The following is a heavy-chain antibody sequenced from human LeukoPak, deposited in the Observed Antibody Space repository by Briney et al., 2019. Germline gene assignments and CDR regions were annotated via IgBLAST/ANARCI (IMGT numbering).Heavy chain of an antibody. J-gene: IGHJ6*03. CDR3: ARAGGYCSSTSCRRYYYYYYMDV. CDR2: IYPGDSDT. V-gene: IGHV5-51*01. Sequence: GESLKISCKGSGYSFTSYWIGWVRQMPGKGLEWMGIIYPGDSDTRYSPSFRGQVTISADKSISTAYLQWSSLKASDTAMYYCARAGGYCSSTSCRRYYYYYYMDVRGKGTTVTVSS. CDR1: GYSFTSYW. D-gene: IGHD2-2*01.